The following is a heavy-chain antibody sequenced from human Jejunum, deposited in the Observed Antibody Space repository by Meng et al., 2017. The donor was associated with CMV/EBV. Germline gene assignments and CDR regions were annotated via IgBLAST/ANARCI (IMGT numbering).Heavy chain of an antibody. CDR2: VYPGDHDI. CDR3: AREFYDSGGYAHNTFDI. J-gene: IGHJ3*02. CDR1: TFTNYW. V-gene: IGHV5-51*01. D-gene: IGHD3-22*01. Sequence: TFTNYWIGWVRPMPGKGLEWMGIVYPGDHDIRYSPSFRGQVTISADKSISTAYLQWNSLKTSDTAMYFCAREFYDSGGYAHNTFDIWGQGTMVTVSS.